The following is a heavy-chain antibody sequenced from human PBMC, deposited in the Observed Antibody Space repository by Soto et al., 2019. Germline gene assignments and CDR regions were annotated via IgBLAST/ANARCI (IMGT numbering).Heavy chain of an antibody. Sequence: QLQLQESGPGLVKTSETLSLTCPVSGGSISSSSYYWGWIRQPPGKGLEWIGSIYYSGSTYYNPSLKSRVSIPVDTHKNQFALNLSSGTAADTAVYYGAMLLASLYYFDYCGQGTLVTVSS. CDR2: IYYSGST. CDR1: GGSISSSSYY. V-gene: IGHV4-39*01. CDR3: AMLLASLYYFDY. D-gene: IGHD6-6*01. J-gene: IGHJ4*02.